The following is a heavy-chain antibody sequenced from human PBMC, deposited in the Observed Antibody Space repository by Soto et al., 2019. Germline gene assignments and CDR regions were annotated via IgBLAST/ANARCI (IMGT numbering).Heavy chain of an antibody. Sequence: HPGGSLRLSCAASGFTGSSNFMSWVRQAPGKGLEWVSVIYSGGSTYYADSVKGRFTISRDNSKNTLYLQMNSLRAEDTAVYYCARYSYGSYYYYYMDVWGKGTTVTVSS. J-gene: IGHJ6*03. D-gene: IGHD5-18*01. CDR3: ARYSYGSYYYYYMDV. CDR2: IYSGGST. CDR1: GFTGSSNF. V-gene: IGHV3-66*01.